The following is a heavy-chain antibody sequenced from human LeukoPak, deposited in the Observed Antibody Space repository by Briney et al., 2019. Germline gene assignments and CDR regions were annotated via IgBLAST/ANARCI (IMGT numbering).Heavy chain of an antibody. CDR3: AKDGYSSGEVPYYFDY. D-gene: IGHD6-19*01. CDR1: GLTFSSYG. J-gene: IGHJ4*02. CDR2: ISYDGSNK. Sequence: GGSLRLSCAASGLTFSSYGMHWVRQAPGKGLEWVAVISYDGSNKYYADSVKGRFTISRDNSKNTLYLQMNSLRAEDTAVYYCAKDGYSSGEVPYYFDYWGQGTLVTVSS. V-gene: IGHV3-30*18.